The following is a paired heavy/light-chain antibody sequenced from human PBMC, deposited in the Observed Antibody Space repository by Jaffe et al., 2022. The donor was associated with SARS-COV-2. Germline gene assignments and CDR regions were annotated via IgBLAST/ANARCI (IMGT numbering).Light chain of an antibody. CDR3: QQYYSTPTT. CDR2: WAS. Sequence: DIVMTQSPDSLAVSLGERATINCKSSQSVLYSSNNKNYLAWYQKKRGQPPKLLISWASTRESGVPDRFSGSGSGTDFTLTISSLQAEDVAVYFCQQYYSTPTTFGQGTEVEIK. CDR1: QSVLYSSNNKNY. J-gene: IGKJ1*01. V-gene: IGKV4-1*01.
Heavy chain of an antibody. CDR3: ATEGYCSGGSCWPLDH. V-gene: IGHV3-15*01. CDR2: IKGESDGGTT. CDR1: GFMFTKAW. Sequence: EVQLVESGGGLVKPGGSLRLSCEASGFMFTKAWMSWVRQAPGKGLEWVGRIKGESDGGTTDYGAPVKGRFSISRDDSKNTLYLQMTSLKTEDTAVYYCATEGYCSGGSCWPLDHWGQGTLVTVSS. D-gene: IGHD2-15*01. J-gene: IGHJ5*02.